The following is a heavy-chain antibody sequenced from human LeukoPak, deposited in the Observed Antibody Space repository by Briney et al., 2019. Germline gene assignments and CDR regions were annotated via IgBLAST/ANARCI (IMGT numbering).Heavy chain of an antibody. CDR3: AKDRLLNCRGDCYIFDY. J-gene: IGHJ4*02. D-gene: IGHD2-21*01. Sequence: GGSLRLSCAASGFSVNSDYMTWVRQPPGKGLEWVGVIFAGGAPYYADSVKGRFTISRDNSKNTLYLQLNGLRTEDTALYYCAKDRLLNCRGDCYIFDYWGQGTLVTVSS. V-gene: IGHV3-53*03. CDR1: GFSVNSDY. CDR2: IFAGGAP.